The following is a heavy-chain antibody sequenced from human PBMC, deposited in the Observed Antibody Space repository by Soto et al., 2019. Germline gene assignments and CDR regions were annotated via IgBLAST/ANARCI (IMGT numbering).Heavy chain of an antibody. CDR1: GFTFSSYA. V-gene: IGHV3-23*01. CDR2: ISGSGGST. J-gene: IGHJ4*02. Sequence: GGSLRLSCAASGFTFSSYAVSWVRQAPGKGLEWVSAISGSGGSTFYADSVKGRFTISRDNFKNTLYLQTNSLRAEDTAVYYCARGGWTAIPAAFDNWGQGTLVTVSS. D-gene: IGHD2-2*02. CDR3: ARGGWTAIPAAFDN.